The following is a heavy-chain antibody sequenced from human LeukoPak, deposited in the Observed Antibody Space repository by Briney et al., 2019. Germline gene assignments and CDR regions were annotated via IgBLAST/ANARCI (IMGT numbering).Heavy chain of an antibody. V-gene: IGHV3-48*01. CDR1: GFTFSSYS. CDR2: ISSSSSTI. Sequence: PGGSLRLSCAASGFTFSSYSMNWVRQAPGKGLEWVSYISSSSSTIYYADSVKGRFTTSRDNAKNSLYLQMNSLRAEDTAVYYCARDQYPYSSGWFDYWGQGTLVTVSS. CDR3: ARDQYPYSSGWFDY. J-gene: IGHJ4*02. D-gene: IGHD6-19*01.